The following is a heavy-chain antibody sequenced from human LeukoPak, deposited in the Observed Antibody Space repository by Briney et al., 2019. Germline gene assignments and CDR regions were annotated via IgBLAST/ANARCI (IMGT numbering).Heavy chain of an antibody. J-gene: IGHJ5*02. CDR3: AREYGDYGGSWFDP. Sequence: ASVKVSCKASGYTFTSYGISWVRQASGQGLEWMGWISAYNGNTNYAQKLQGRVTMTTDTSTSTAYMELRSLRSDDTAVYYCAREYGDYGGSWFDPWGQGTLVTVSS. CDR2: ISAYNGNT. CDR1: GYTFTSYG. V-gene: IGHV1-18*01. D-gene: IGHD4-17*01.